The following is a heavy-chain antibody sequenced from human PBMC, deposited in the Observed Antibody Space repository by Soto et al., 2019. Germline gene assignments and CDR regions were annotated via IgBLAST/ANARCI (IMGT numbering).Heavy chain of an antibody. V-gene: IGHV3-23*01. CDR2: ISGSGGST. CDR3: AKPPGYQLTDYYYYYYMNV. D-gene: IGHD2-2*01. Sequence: EVQLLESGGGLVQPGGSLRLSCAASGFTFSSYAMSWVRQAPGKGLEWVSAISGSGGSTNYADSVKGRLTISRDNSKNTLYLQMNSLRAEDTAINYCAKPPGYQLTDYYYYYYMNVWGKGTTVTVSS. J-gene: IGHJ6*03. CDR1: GFTFSSYA.